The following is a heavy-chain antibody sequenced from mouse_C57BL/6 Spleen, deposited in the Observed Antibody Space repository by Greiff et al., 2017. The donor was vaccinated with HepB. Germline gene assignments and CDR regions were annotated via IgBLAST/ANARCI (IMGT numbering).Heavy chain of an antibody. V-gene: IGHV5-17*01. CDR1: GFTFSDYG. CDR2: ISSGSSTI. Sequence: EVKLQESGGGLVKPGGSLKLSCAASGFTFSDYGMHWVRQAPEKGLEWVAYISSGSSTIYYADTVKGRFTISRDNAKNTLFLQMTSLRSEDTAMYYCARDYYGSSFLYAMDYWGQGTSVTVSS. D-gene: IGHD1-1*01. J-gene: IGHJ4*01. CDR3: ARDYYGSSFLYAMDY.